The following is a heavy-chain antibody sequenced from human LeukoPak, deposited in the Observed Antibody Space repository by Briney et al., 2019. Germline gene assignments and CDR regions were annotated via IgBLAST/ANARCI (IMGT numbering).Heavy chain of an antibody. CDR3: AKDIVGGGDDY. CDR1: GFTFSTDA. V-gene: IGHV3-7*01. J-gene: IGHJ4*02. D-gene: IGHD2-21*02. Sequence: GGSLRLSCAASGFTFSTDAMSWVRQAPGKGLEWVANIQEDGKKENYVDSVRGRFTISRDNAKNSIYLQMNSLRVEDTAIYYCAKDIVGGGDDYWGQGTLVIVSS. CDR2: IQEDGKKE.